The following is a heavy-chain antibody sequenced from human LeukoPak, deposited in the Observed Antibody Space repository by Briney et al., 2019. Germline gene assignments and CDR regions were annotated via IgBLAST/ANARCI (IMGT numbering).Heavy chain of an antibody. Sequence: SETLSLTCTVSGGSINSYYWSWIRQPPGKGLEWIGYIYYSGSTNYNPSLKSRVTISVDTSKNQFSLKLSSVTAADTAVYYCARGPPVTTYYYYYGMDVWGQGTTVTVSS. CDR3: ARGPPVTTYYYYYGMDV. CDR2: IYYSGST. D-gene: IGHD4-17*01. J-gene: IGHJ6*02. CDR1: GGSINSYY. V-gene: IGHV4-59*01.